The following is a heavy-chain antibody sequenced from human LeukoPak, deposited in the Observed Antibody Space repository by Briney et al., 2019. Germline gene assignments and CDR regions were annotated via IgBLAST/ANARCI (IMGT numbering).Heavy chain of an antibody. CDR2: IWYDGSKK. CDR3: ARRDGDNDRGFDY. J-gene: IGHJ4*02. D-gene: IGHD4-23*01. CDR1: GFTFTSYA. Sequence: GRSLRLSCAASGFTFTSYAMHWVRQAPGKGLEWVAVIWYDGSKKYYAESVKGRFTISRDNPKNTLYLQMNSLRAEDTAVYYCARRDGDNDRGFDYWGQGTLVTVSS. V-gene: IGHV3-30*07.